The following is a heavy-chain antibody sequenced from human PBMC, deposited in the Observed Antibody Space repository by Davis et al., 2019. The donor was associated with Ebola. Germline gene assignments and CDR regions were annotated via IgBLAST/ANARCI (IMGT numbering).Heavy chain of an antibody. D-gene: IGHD5-12*01. V-gene: IGHV3-7*01. CDR1: GFTFSSYA. J-gene: IGHJ4*02. Sequence: GESLKISCAASGFTFSSYAMSWVRQAPGKGLEWVANIKQDGSEKYYVDSVKGRFTISRDNAKNSLYLQMNSLRDEDTAVYYCARDGYSGYDPDYWGQGTLVTVSS. CDR3: ARDGYSGYDPDY. CDR2: IKQDGSEK.